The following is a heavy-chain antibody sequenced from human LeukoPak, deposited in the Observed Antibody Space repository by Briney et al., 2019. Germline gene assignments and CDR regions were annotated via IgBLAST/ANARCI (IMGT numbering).Heavy chain of an antibody. Sequence: SETLSLTCTVSGDSISSSSSYWSWIRQPAGKGLEWIGRISTTGRTNYNPSLKSRVTMSVDTSKNQFSLKLSSVTAADTAIYYCARTFRFAGASKIYYYYYMDIWGKGTTVTVSS. D-gene: IGHD1-26*01. V-gene: IGHV4-61*02. CDR1: GDSISSSSSY. CDR2: ISTTGRT. CDR3: ARTFRFAGASKIYYYYYMDI. J-gene: IGHJ6*03.